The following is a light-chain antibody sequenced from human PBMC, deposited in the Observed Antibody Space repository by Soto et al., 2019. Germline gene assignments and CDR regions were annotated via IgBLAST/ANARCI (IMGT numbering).Light chain of an antibody. Sequence: EVVMSHSPATLSVSPRERATLSCRASQSVSSNLAWYQQKPGQAPRLLIYGASTRATGIPARFSGSGSGTEFTLTISSLQSEDFAVYYCQQYNNWPGTFCQVS. CDR1: QSVSSN. CDR3: QQYNNWPGT. CDR2: GAS. V-gene: IGKV3-15*01. J-gene: IGKJ1*01.